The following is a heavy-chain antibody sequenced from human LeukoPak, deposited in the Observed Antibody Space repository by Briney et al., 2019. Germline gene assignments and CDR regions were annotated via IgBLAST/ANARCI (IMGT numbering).Heavy chain of an antibody. CDR3: ARVAYSSGPFDY. Sequence: PGGSLRLSCAASGFTFSSYSMSWVRQAPGKGLEWVANIKQDGSEKYYVDSVKGRFTISRDNAKNSLYLQMNSLRAEDTAVYYCARVAYSSGPFDYWGQGTLVTVSS. J-gene: IGHJ4*02. CDR1: GFTFSSYS. D-gene: IGHD6-19*01. CDR2: IKQDGSEK. V-gene: IGHV3-7*01.